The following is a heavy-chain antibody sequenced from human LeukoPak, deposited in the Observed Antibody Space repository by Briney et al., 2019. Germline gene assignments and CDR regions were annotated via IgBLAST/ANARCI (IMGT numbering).Heavy chain of an antibody. V-gene: IGHV4-59*11. CDR2: IYYSGST. J-gene: IGHJ4*02. CDR1: GGSISSHY. CDR3: ARGTPALRYFDRNLWAWFDY. D-gene: IGHD3-9*01. Sequence: ASETLSLTCTVSGGSISSHYWSWIRQPPGKGLEWIGYIYYSGSTNYNPSLKSRVTISVDASKNQFSLKLSSVTAADTAVYYCARGTPALRYFDRNLWAWFDYWGQGTLVTVSS.